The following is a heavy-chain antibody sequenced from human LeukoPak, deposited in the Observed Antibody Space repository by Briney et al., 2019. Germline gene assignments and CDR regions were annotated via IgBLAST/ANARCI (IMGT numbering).Heavy chain of an antibody. J-gene: IGHJ4*02. CDR1: GFTFSSCA. D-gene: IGHD3-22*01. CDR2: ISGSGGST. V-gene: IGHV3-23*01. CDR3: AKGLNYDSSGYSPYYFDY. Sequence: PGGSLRLSCAASGFTFSSCAMSWVRQAPGKGLEWVSAISGSGGSTYYADSVKGRFTISRDNSKNTLYLQMNSLRAEDTAVYYCAKGLNYDSSGYSPYYFDYWGQGTLVTVSS.